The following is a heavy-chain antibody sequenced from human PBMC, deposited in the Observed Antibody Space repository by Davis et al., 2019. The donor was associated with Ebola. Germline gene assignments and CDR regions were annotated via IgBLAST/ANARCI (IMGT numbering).Heavy chain of an antibody. CDR2: IDHSGST. CDR1: GGSFSGYY. Sequence: PSETLSLTCAVYGGSFSGYYWSWIRQPPGKGLEWVGEIDHSGSTNYNPSLKSRVTISVDTSKNQFSLKLSSVTAADTAVYYCASLTGDPTYFDYWGQGTLVTVSS. J-gene: IGHJ4*02. CDR3: ASLTGDPTYFDY. V-gene: IGHV4-34*01. D-gene: IGHD3-9*01.